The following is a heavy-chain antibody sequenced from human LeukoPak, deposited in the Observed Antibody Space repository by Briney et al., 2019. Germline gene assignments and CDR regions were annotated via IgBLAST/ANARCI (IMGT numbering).Heavy chain of an antibody. D-gene: IGHD6-19*01. J-gene: IGHJ4*02. Sequence: ASVKVSCKASGYTFTGYYMHWVRQAPGQGLEWMGWINPNSGGTNYAQKFQGRVTMTRDTSISTAYMELSRLRSDDTAVYYCGRDLIAVAGHFDYWGQGTLVTVSS. CDR3: GRDLIAVAGHFDY. CDR1: GYTFTGYY. CDR2: INPNSGGT. V-gene: IGHV1-2*02.